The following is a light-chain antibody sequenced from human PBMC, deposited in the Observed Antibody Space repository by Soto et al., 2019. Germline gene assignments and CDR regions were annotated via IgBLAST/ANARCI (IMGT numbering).Light chain of an antibody. CDR3: QYYGSSHSNT. V-gene: IGKV3-20*01. J-gene: IGKJ5*01. CDR1: QSVNSN. CDR2: DAS. Sequence: ETVMTQSPATLSVSPGERATLSCRASQSVNSNLAWYQQKLGQAPRLLIYDASSKATGTPDRFSGSGSGTDFTLTISRLEPEDFAVYYCQYYGSSHSNTFGQGTRLEIK.